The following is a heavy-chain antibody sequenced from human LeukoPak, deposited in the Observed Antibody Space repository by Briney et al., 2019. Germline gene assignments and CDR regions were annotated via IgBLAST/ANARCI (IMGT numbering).Heavy chain of an antibody. CDR1: GFTFSSYG. CDR2: IWYDGSNK. J-gene: IGHJ4*02. D-gene: IGHD3-16*01. CDR3: ARSTPGPRGYFDY. V-gene: IGHV3-33*01. Sequence: GGSLRLSCAASGFTFSSYGMHWIRQAPGKGLEWVAVIWYDGSNKYYADSVKGRFTISRDNSKNTLYLQMNSLSAEDTAVYYCARSTPGPRGYFDYWGQGTLVTVPS.